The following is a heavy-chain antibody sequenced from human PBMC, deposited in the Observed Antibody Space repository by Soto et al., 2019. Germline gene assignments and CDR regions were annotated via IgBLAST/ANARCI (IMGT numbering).Heavy chain of an antibody. J-gene: IGHJ5*01. Sequence: ASVKVSCKASGYTFNNYDIHWVRQAPGHGLEWMGWMNPNSGNTGYAQNVRGRVTMTQNTARGTAYMELSSLRPDDTATYYCTRAYGAETFDFWGQGTRVTVSS. CDR1: GYTFNNYD. V-gene: IGHV1-8*02. CDR2: MNPNSGNT. CDR3: TRAYGAETFDF. D-gene: IGHD3-10*01.